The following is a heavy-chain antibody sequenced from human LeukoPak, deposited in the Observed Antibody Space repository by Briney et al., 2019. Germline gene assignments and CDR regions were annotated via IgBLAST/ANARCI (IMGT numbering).Heavy chain of an antibody. Sequence: GGSLRLSCAASGFTFSSYGIHWVRQAPGKGLEWVAVISYDGSNKYYADSVKGRFTISRDNSKNTLYLQMNSLRAEDTTVYYCAKSRITMVRGVIIPIDYWGQGTLVTVSS. CDR2: ISYDGSNK. V-gene: IGHV3-30*18. D-gene: IGHD3-10*01. CDR1: GFTFSSYG. J-gene: IGHJ4*02. CDR3: AKSRITMVRGVIIPIDY.